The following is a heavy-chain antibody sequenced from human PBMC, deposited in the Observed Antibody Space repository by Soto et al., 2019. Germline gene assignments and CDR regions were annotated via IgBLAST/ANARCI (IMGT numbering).Heavy chain of an antibody. J-gene: IGHJ4*02. V-gene: IGHV4-30-2*01. CDR3: ATAPGPYFDY. CDR1: GGSISSGGYS. CDR2: IYHSGST. Sequence: PSETLSLTCAVSGGSISSGGYSWSWIRQPPGKGLEWIGYIYHSGSTYYNPSLKSRVTISVDRSKNQFSLKLTSVTAADTAVYYCATAPGPYFDYWGQGTLVTVSS.